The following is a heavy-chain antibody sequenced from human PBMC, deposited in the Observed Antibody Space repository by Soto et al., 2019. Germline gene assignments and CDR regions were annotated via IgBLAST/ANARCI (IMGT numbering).Heavy chain of an antibody. J-gene: IGHJ3*02. V-gene: IGHV1-69*04. CDR3: ARENLRDGYNPDDAFDI. D-gene: IGHD5-12*01. Sequence: SVKVSCKASGGTFSSYTISWVRQAPGQGLEWMGRIIPILGIANYAQKLQGRDTITADKSTSTAYMELSSLRSEDTAVFYCARENLRDGYNPDDAFDIWGQGTMVTVSS. CDR1: GGTFSSYT. CDR2: IIPILGIA.